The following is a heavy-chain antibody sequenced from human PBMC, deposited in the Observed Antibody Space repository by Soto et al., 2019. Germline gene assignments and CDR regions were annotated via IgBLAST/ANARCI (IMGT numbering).Heavy chain of an antibody. J-gene: IGHJ5*01. V-gene: IGHV3-53*01. CDR1: GFTVSNNY. Sequence: GSLRLSCAASGFTVSNNYMTWVRQAPGKGLEWVSVIYSGGTTYHADSVKGRFTISRDNSKNTLYLQMNSLRADDTAVYYCARDSSSGWFDYWGQGTLVTVSS. CDR2: IYSGGTT. CDR3: ARDSSSGWFDY. D-gene: IGHD6-19*01.